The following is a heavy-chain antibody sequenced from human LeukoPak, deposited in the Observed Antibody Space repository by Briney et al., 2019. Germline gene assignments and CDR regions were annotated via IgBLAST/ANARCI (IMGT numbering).Heavy chain of an antibody. CDR3: ARAWRDIVVVPAAIGY. J-gene: IGHJ4*02. CDR2: ISSSSSYI. D-gene: IGHD2-2*01. CDR1: GFTFSSYS. V-gene: IGHV3-21*01. Sequence: GGSLRLSCAASGFTFSSYSMNWVRQAPGKGLEWVSSISSSSSYIYYADSVKGRFTISRDNAKNSLYLQMNSLRAEDTAVYYCARAWRDIVVVPAAIGYWGQGTLVTVSS.